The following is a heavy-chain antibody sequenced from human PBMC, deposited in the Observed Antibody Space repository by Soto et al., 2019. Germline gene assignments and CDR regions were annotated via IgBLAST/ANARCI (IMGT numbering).Heavy chain of an antibody. J-gene: IGHJ4*02. V-gene: IGHV4-34*01. D-gene: IGHD6-13*01. CDR1: GGSFSGYY. CDR2: INHSGST. CDR3: ARGGRSSSWYAVFY. Sequence: QVQLQQWGAGLLKPSETLSLTCAVYGGSFSGYYWSWIRQPPGKGLEWIGEINHSGSTNYNPSIKSRVTISVDTSKNQFSLKLSSVTAADTAVYYCARGGRSSSWYAVFYWGQGTLVTVSS.